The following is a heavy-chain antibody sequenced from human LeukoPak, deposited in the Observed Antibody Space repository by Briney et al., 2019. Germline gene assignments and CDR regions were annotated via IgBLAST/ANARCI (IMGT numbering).Heavy chain of an antibody. CDR1: GGSISSDSYY. Sequence: SQTLSLTCTVSGGSISSDSYYWAWIRQPPGKGLEWIASIYYSGSTYYNPSLKSRVTISVDTSRNQFSLKLSSVTAADTAVYYCASLAVAGLSEGYWGQGTLVTVSS. CDR3: ASLAVAGLSEGY. CDR2: IYYSGST. J-gene: IGHJ4*02. V-gene: IGHV4-39*01. D-gene: IGHD6-19*01.